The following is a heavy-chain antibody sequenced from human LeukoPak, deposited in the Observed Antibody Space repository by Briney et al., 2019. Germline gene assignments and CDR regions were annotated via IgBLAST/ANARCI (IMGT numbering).Heavy chain of an antibody. Sequence: GGSLRLSCAASGFTFSSYAMSWVRQAPGKGLEWVSAVSGSGGSTYYADSVKGRFTISRDNSENTLYLQMNSLRAEDTAVYYCAKTASCSTSCYHPTSYYYMDVWGKGTTVTVSS. CDR2: VSGSGGST. CDR3: AKTASCSTSCYHPTSYYYMDV. V-gene: IGHV3-23*01. J-gene: IGHJ6*03. CDR1: GFTFSSYA. D-gene: IGHD2-2*01.